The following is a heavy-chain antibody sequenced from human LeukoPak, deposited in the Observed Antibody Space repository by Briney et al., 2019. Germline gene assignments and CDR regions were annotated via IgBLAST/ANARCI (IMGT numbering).Heavy chain of an antibody. D-gene: IGHD2-8*01. CDR1: GFTFSSYG. J-gene: IGHJ6*02. CDR2: IWFDGKSE. CDR3: ARDRHCANGVCHSPPGMDV. V-gene: IGHV3-33*01. Sequence: PGRSLRLSCAASGFTFSSYGMHWVRQAPGKGLEWVADIWFDGKSEHFADSVKGRFTISRDNSKNTMYLQINSLRAEDTAVYYCARDRHCANGVCHSPPGMDVWGQGTTVTVSS.